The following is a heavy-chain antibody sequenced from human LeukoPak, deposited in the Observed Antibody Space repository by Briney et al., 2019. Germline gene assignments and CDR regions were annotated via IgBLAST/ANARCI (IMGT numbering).Heavy chain of an antibody. D-gene: IGHD5-12*01. CDR1: GFTFSSYA. CDR3: VKVTSGYDTRDY. CDR2: IGGSGGST. J-gene: IGHJ4*02. V-gene: IGHV3-23*01. Sequence: GGSLRLSCAASGFTFSSYAMSWVRQAPGKGLEWVSAIGGSGGSTYYTDSVKGRFTISRDNSKNTLYLQMNSLRAEDTAVYYCVKVTSGYDTRDYWGQGTLVTVSS.